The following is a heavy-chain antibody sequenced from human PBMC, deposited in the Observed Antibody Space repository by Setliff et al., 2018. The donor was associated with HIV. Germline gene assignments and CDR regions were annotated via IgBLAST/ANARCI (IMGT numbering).Heavy chain of an antibody. Sequence: PSETLSLTCTVSGGSISSSSYYWGWSRQPPGKGLEWIGSIYYSGSTYYNPSLKSRVTISVDTSKNQFSLKLSSVTAADTAVYYCARRGAYYDILFDPWGQGTLVTVSS. CDR1: GGSISSSSYY. D-gene: IGHD3-9*01. V-gene: IGHV4-39*01. J-gene: IGHJ5*02. CDR2: IYYSGST. CDR3: ARRGAYYDILFDP.